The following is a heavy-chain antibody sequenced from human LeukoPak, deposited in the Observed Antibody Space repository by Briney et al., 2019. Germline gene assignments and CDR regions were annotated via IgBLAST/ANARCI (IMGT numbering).Heavy chain of an antibody. CDR3: ARRPNYPDY. V-gene: IGHV4-34*01. D-gene: IGHD1-1*01. J-gene: IGHJ4*02. CDR2: INHSGSA. CDR1: GGPFSDYS. Sequence: SETLSLTCAVFGGPFSDYSWNWIRQPPGKGLEWIGEINHSGSANYNPSLKSRVTISVDTSKNQFSLKMASVTAADTAVYFCARRPNYPDYWGRGTPVTVSS.